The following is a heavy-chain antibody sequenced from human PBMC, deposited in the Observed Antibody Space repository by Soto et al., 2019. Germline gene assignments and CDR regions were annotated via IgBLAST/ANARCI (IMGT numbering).Heavy chain of an antibody. J-gene: IGHJ4*02. CDR3: ARGGIAVAGGGEFDY. V-gene: IGHV1-69*02. CDR1: GGTFSSYT. CDR2: IIPILGIA. D-gene: IGHD6-19*01. Sequence: SVKVSCTASGGTFSSYTISWVRQAPGQGLEWMGRIIPILGIANYAQKFQGRVTITADKSTSTAYMELSSLRSEDTAVYYCARGGIAVAGGGEFDYWGQGTLVTVSS.